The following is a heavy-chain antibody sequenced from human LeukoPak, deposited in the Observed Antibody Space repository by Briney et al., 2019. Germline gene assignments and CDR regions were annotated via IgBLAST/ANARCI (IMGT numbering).Heavy chain of an antibody. J-gene: IGHJ6*03. CDR1: GYTFTYYG. D-gene: IGHD2-15*01. V-gene: IGHV7-4-1*02. CDR3: ARSRRVVVPSTLNSADDYYYYMDV. Sequence: ASVKGSCKASGYTFTYYGLKWVRQAPGQGVECLGGINTNTGNPTYGQGFTGRFVFSFDTAVSTAYLEISSLKAEDTAIYYCARSRRVVVPSTLNSADDYYYYMDVWGKGTTVTVSS. CDR2: INTNTGNP.